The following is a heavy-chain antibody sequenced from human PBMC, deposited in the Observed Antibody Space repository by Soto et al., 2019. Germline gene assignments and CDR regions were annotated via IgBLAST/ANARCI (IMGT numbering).Heavy chain of an antibody. D-gene: IGHD6-19*01. Sequence: QVQLVQSGAEVKKPGASVKVSCKASGYTITSYYMHWVRQATGQGLEWMGIINPSGGSTSYAQKFQVRVIMTRDTPTSTVYMELSSLRSEDTAVYYCARDADSSGWYAYYFDYWGQGTLVTVSS. CDR3: ARDADSSGWYAYYFDY. CDR1: GYTITSYY. J-gene: IGHJ4*02. V-gene: IGHV1-46*01. CDR2: INPSGGST.